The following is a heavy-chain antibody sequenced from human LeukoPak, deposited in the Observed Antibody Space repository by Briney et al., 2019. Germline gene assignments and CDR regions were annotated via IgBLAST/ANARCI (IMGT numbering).Heavy chain of an antibody. J-gene: IGHJ5*02. CDR3: AKGPYNTASRAGWFDP. Sequence: GGSLRLSCGASGFTFTGYAMNWVRQAPGKGLEWVSGISGRGGLTYYADSVKGRFTISEDNSQNTLYLEMNTLRADDTAIYYCAKGPYNTASRAGWFDPWGQGTLVIVSS. D-gene: IGHD6-6*01. V-gene: IGHV3-23*01. CDR2: ISGRGGLT. CDR1: GFTFTGYA.